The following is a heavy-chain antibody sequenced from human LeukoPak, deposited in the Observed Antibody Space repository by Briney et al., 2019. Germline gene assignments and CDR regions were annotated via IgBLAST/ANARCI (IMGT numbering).Heavy chain of an antibody. Sequence: GESLQISCKVSGSRFTNYWIGWVRQMPGKGLEWMGIIYPGDSDTKYSPSFQGQVTISADKSISTTYLQWSSLTASDTAMYYCARHLVVAGENWFDPWGQGTLVTVSS. V-gene: IGHV5-51*01. CDR2: IYPGDSDT. CDR1: GSRFTNYW. CDR3: ARHLVVAGENWFDP. D-gene: IGHD6-19*01. J-gene: IGHJ5*02.